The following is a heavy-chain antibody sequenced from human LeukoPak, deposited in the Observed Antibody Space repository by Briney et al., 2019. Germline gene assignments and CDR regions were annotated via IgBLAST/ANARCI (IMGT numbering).Heavy chain of an antibody. D-gene: IGHD3-22*01. V-gene: IGHV4-38-2*01. Sequence: PSETLSLTCAVSGYSISSGYYWGWIRQPPGQGLEWIGSIYHSGSTYYNPSLKSRVTISVDTSKNQFSLKLSSVTAADTAVYYCARRWGYASWGYDSSGYYYGNWGQGTLVTVSS. CDR2: IYHSGST. J-gene: IGHJ4*02. CDR3: ARRWGYASWGYDSSGYYYGN. CDR1: GYSISSGYY.